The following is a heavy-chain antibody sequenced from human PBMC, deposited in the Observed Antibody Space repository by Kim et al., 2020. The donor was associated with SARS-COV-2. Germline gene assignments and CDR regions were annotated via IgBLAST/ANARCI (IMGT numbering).Heavy chain of an antibody. J-gene: IGHJ3*02. CDR2: ISYDGSNK. Sequence: GGSLRLSCAASGFTFSSYAMHWVRQAPGKGLEWVAVISYDGSNKYYADSVKGRFTISRDNSKNTLYLQMNSLRAEDTAVYYCASPPLGLGELSSTLIHDAFDIWGQGTMVTVSS. CDR1: GFTFSSYA. V-gene: IGHV3-30*04. CDR3: ASPPLGLGELSSTLIHDAFDI. D-gene: IGHD3-16*02.